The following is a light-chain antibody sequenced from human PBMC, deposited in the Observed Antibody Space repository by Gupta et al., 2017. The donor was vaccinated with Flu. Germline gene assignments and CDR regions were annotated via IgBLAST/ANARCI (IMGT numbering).Light chain of an antibody. J-gene: IGLJ2*01. CDR1: SSNMGNNY. V-gene: IGLV1-51*02. CDR2: ENN. CDR3: GTWDSSLSGVV. Sequence: QSVLTQPPSVSAAPGQKVTISCSGGSSNMGNNYVSWYQHLPGTAPKLLIYENNKRSSGIPDRFSGSKSGTSATLGITGLQTGDEADYYCGTWDSSLSGVVFGGGTKLTVL.